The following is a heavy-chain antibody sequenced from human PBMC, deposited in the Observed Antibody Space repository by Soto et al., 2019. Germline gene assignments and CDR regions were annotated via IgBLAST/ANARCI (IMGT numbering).Heavy chain of an antibody. CDR2: IYYSGST. J-gene: IGHJ5*02. Sequence: PSETLSLTCPVSGCSISSYYWSWIRQPPGKGLEWIGYIYYSGSTNYNPSLKSRVTISVDTSKNQFSLKLSSVTAADTAVYYCAMNRGVPKWFDPWGQGTLVTVSS. V-gene: IGHV4-59*01. D-gene: IGHD3-10*01. CDR1: GCSISSYY. CDR3: AMNRGVPKWFDP.